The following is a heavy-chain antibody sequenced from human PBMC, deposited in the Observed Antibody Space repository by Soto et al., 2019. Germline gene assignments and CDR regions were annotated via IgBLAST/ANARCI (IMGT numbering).Heavy chain of an antibody. CDR2: INAGNGNT. D-gene: IGHD6-19*01. V-gene: IGHV1-3*01. CDR3: ARDHHCSGCYAFDI. Sequence: ASVKVSCEASGYTFTSYAMHWVRQAPGQRLEWMGWINAGNGNTKYSQKFQGRVTITRDTSASTAYMELSSLRSEDTAVYYCARDHHCSGCYAFDIWGQGTMVAV. CDR1: GYTFTSYA. J-gene: IGHJ3*02.